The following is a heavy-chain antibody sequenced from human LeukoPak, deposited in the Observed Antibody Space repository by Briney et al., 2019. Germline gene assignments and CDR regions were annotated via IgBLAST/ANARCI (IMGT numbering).Heavy chain of an antibody. D-gene: IGHD6-13*01. CDR1: GFSFSTFN. V-gene: IGHV3-69-1*01. CDR2: ISGTGSV. CDR3: ARDLPGRSCYALDS. J-gene: IGHJ4*02. Sequence: GGSLRLSCAASGFSFSTFNMNWVRQAPGKGLEWVSCISGTGSVYYAASVRGRFTISRDNARNSLFLQLNSLRAEDTAVYFCARDLPGRSCYALDSWGQETLVTASS.